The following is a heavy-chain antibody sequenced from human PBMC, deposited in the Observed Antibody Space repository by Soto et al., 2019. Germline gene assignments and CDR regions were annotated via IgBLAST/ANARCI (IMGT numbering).Heavy chain of an antibody. D-gene: IGHD3-22*01. J-gene: IGHJ5*02. CDR3: ARTSQGYYDSSWSPAWWFDP. CDR2: MNPNSGNT. Sequence: ASVKVSCKASGYTFTSYDINWVRQATGQGLEWMGWMNPNSGNTGYAQKFQGRVTMTNNTSIITAYMELGSVTSEDMAVYYCARTSQGYYDSSWSPAWWFDPWGQGTMVTGYS. CDR1: GYTFTSYD. V-gene: IGHV1-8*01.